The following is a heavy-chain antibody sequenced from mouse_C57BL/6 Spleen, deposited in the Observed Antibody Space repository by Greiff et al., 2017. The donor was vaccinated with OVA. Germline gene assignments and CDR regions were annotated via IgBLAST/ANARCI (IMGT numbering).Heavy chain of an antibody. CDR1: GYSITSGYD. Sequence: VQLQQSGPGMVKPSQSLSLTCTVTGYSITSGYDWHWIRPFPGNKLEWMGYISYSGSTNYNPSLKSRISITHDTSKNHFFLKLNSVTTEDTATYYCARDRITTVVDWYFDVWGTGTTVTVSS. V-gene: IGHV3-1*01. D-gene: IGHD1-1*01. J-gene: IGHJ1*03. CDR2: ISYSGST. CDR3: ARDRITTVVDWYFDV.